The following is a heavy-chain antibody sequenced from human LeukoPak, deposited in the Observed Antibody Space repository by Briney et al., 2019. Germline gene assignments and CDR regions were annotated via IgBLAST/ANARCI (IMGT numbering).Heavy chain of an antibody. J-gene: IGHJ4*02. CDR3: ARLNRIGGTYFFDY. Sequence: GGSLRLSCAASGFTFSDHYMDWVRQAPGKGLEWVGRTRNKANSYSTAYAASVRDRFTISRDVAENSLYLQMSSLKTEDTAVYYCARLNRIGGTYFFDYWGQGTLVTVSS. V-gene: IGHV3-72*01. D-gene: IGHD1-26*01. CDR1: GFTFSDHY. CDR2: TRNKANSYST.